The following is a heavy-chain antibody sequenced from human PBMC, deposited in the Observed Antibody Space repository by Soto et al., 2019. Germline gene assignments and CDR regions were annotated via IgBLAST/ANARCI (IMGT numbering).Heavy chain of an antibody. CDR2: IYTSGST. V-gene: IGHV4-4*07. Sequence: QVQLQESGPGLVKPSETLSLTCTVSGGSISSYYWSWIRQPAGKGLEWIGRIYTSGSTNYNPSLKSRVTMSVDTSKNQFSLKLSSVTAADTAVYYCARDRITCSGGSCYSIYYGMDFWGQGTTVTVSS. J-gene: IGHJ6*02. D-gene: IGHD2-15*01. CDR3: ARDRITCSGGSCYSIYYGMDF. CDR1: GGSISSYY.